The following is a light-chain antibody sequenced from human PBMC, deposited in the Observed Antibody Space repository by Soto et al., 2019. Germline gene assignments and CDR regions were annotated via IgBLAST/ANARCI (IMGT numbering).Light chain of an antibody. CDR2: GAS. Sequence: EIVLTQSPGTLSLSPGERATLSCRASQSVSSSYLAWYQQKPGQAPRLLICGASSRATGIPDRFSGSGSGTDFTLTISRLEPEDFAVYYCQQYGSPLTFGGGTKVDIK. V-gene: IGKV3-20*01. CDR1: QSVSSSY. CDR3: QQYGSPLT. J-gene: IGKJ4*01.